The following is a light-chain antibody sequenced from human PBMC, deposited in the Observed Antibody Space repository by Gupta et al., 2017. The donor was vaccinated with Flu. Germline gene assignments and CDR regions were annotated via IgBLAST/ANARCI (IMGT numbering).Light chain of an antibody. CDR3: HQYGSSPQA. J-gene: IGKJ1*01. Sequence: EGTTLSCRASQSVSTNYLAWYQQKPGQAPRLLIYGASTRATGIPDRFSGSGSGTDFTLTISRLELEDFAVYFCHQYGSSPQAFGQGTKVETK. CDR2: GAS. V-gene: IGKV3-20*01. CDR1: QSVSTNY.